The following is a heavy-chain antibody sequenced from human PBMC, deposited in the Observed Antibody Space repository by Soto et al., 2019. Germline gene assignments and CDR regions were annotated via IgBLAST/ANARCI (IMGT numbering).Heavy chain of an antibody. CDR3: ATASAGYTFGFDF. D-gene: IGHD5-18*01. CDR1: GFTFPTST. Sequence: SVKVSCKASGFTFPTSTIQWLRQTRGQRLEWIGWIVVGGGNTNFAQNFRQRVTISRDMSTSTAYMDLNSLTSDDAAVYYCATASAGYTFGFDFWGQGTLVTVSS. CDR2: IVVGGGNT. V-gene: IGHV1-58*02. J-gene: IGHJ4*02.